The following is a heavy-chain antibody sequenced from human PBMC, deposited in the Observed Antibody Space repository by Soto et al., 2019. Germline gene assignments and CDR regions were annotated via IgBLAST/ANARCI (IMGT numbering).Heavy chain of an antibody. CDR2: IYSSGST. V-gene: IGHV4-4*07. D-gene: IGHD3-22*01. Sequence: PSQTLSLTCTVSGGSLSSYYWNWVRQPAGEGLEWIGRIYSSGSTNYNPSLKSRVTMSVDTSKNQFSLKLTSVTAADTAVYYCARSRTSDTSNYYYYFDYWGQGALVTVSS. J-gene: IGHJ4*02. CDR3: ARSRTSDTSNYYYYFDY. CDR1: GGSLSSYY.